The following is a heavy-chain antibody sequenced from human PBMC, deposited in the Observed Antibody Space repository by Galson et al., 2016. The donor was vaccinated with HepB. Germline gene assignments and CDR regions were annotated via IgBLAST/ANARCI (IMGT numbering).Heavy chain of an antibody. CDR1: GYSFSTYW. CDR3: VRLPLVSGKRYYGVDV. D-gene: IGHD6-19*01. CDR2: IYPGDSDT. Sequence: QSGAEVKQPGGSLKISCKGSGYSFSTYWIGWVRQVPGKGLEWMGIIYPGDSDTKYSPSFQGQVTISADESRSAAFLQWNSLKASDTAMYYCVRLPLVSGKRYYGVDVWGQGTTVTVSS. V-gene: IGHV5-51*01. J-gene: IGHJ6*02.